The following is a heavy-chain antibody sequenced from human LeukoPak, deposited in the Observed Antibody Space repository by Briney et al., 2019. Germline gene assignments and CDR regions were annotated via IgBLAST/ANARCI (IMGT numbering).Heavy chain of an antibody. D-gene: IGHD3-22*01. J-gene: IGHJ4*02. Sequence: ASVKVSCKASGYTFTSYDINWVRQATGQGLEWMGWMNPNSGNTGYAQKFQGRVTMTRNTSISTAYMELSSLRSEDTAVYYCASGARDYDSSGYNYWGRGTLVTVSS. CDR1: GYTFTSYD. V-gene: IGHV1-8*01. CDR3: ASGARDYDSSGYNY. CDR2: MNPNSGNT.